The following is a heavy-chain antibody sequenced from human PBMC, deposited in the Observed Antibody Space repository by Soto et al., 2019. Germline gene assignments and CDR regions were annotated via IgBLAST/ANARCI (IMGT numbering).Heavy chain of an antibody. CDR3: ARDPECIHDFDY. Sequence: EVQLVESGGGLVQPGGSLRLSCAASGFSFSSYGMNWARQAPGKGLEWVTHINSGGETTSYSDSVKGRFTISRDDAKNSLYLQMNSLRVDDTAIYYCARDPECIHDFDYWGQGTLVPVSS. CDR2: INSGGETT. CDR1: GFSFSSYG. V-gene: IGHV3-48*04. D-gene: IGHD1-20*01. J-gene: IGHJ4*02.